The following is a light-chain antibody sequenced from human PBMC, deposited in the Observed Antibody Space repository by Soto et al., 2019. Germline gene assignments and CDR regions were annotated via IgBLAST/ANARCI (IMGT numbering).Light chain of an antibody. V-gene: IGKV3-20*01. Sequence: EGVLSQSPGTVSLSTGERATLSCRASQTVRNNYLAWYQQKPGQAPRLLIYDASSRATGIPDRFSGSGSGTDFTLTISRLEPEDFAVYYCQQYRDSRTFGQGTKVDIK. CDR2: DAS. J-gene: IGKJ1*01. CDR1: QTVRNNY. CDR3: QQYRDSRT.